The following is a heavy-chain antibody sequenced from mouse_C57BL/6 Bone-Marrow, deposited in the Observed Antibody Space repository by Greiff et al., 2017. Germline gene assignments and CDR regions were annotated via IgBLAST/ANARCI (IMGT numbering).Heavy chain of an antibody. Sequence: GYTFTSYGISWVKQRTGQGLEWIGEIYPRSGNTYYNEKFKGKATLTADKSSSTAYMELRSLTSEDSAVYFCARIYDGYSHWYFDVWGTGTTVTVAS. V-gene: IGHV1-81*01. D-gene: IGHD2-3*01. CDR1: GYTFTSYG. CDR2: IYPRSGNT. J-gene: IGHJ1*03. CDR3: ARIYDGYSHWYFDV.